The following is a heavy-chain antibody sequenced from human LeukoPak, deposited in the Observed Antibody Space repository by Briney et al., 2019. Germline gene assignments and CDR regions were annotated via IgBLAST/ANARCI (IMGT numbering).Heavy chain of an antibody. V-gene: IGHV4-59*01. J-gene: IGHJ1*01. Sequence: SETLSLTCTVSGGSISSYYWSWIRQPPGKGLEWIGYIYYSRSTNYNPSLKSRVTISVDTSKNQFSLKPSSVPAADTAVYYCARHSIAAAGTRYFQHWGQGTLSPSPQ. CDR1: GGSISSYY. CDR3: ARHSIAAAGTRYFQH. CDR2: IYYSRST. D-gene: IGHD6-13*01.